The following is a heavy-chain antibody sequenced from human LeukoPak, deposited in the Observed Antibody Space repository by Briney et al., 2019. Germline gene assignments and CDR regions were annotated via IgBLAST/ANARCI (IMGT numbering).Heavy chain of an antibody. J-gene: IGHJ5*02. V-gene: IGHV3-74*01. CDR2: INSDGSYT. CDR3: ARADNWQSGGA. D-gene: IGHD1-1*01. CDR1: GFSFSNYW. Sequence: QVGGSLRLSCVASGFSFSNYWMYWGRQAPGKGLVWVSRINSDGSYTDYADSAKGRFTISRDNAKDTLYLQMNSLRADDTAVYYCARADNWQSGGAWGQGTLVTVSS.